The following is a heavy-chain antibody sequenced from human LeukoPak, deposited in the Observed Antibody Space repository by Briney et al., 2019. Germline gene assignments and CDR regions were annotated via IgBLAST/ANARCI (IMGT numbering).Heavy chain of an antibody. V-gene: IGHV3-30*18. D-gene: IGHD3-22*01. Sequence: PGGSLRLSCAASGFTFSSYGMHWVRQPPGKGLEWLGFVSYDGSKKFYADFVKGRFSISRDNFKNTLYVQMNSLGAEDTALYYCAKLGFDSSGSHSLVDYWGQGTPVTVSS. CDR3: AKLGFDSSGSHSLVDY. CDR1: GFTFSSYG. CDR2: VSYDGSKK. J-gene: IGHJ4*02.